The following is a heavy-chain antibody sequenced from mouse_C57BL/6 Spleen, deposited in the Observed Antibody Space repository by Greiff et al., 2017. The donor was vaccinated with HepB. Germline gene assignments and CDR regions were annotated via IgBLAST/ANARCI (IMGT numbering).Heavy chain of an antibody. CDR2: ISSGGDYI. Sequence: EVKLVESGEGLVKPGGSLKLSCAASGFTFSSYAMSWVRQTPEKRLEWVAYISSGGDYIYYADTVKGRFTISRDNARNTLYLQMSSLKSEDTAMYYCTRGPYYYGSRDYAMDYWGQGTSVTVSS. D-gene: IGHD1-1*01. J-gene: IGHJ4*01. CDR1: GFTFSSYA. CDR3: TRGPYYYGSRDYAMDY. V-gene: IGHV5-9-1*02.